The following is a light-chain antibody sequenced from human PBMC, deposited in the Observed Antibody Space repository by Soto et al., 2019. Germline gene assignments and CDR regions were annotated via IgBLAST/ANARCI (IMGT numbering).Light chain of an antibody. J-gene: IGKJ1*01. V-gene: IGKV3-20*01. CDR2: GAS. CDR1: QSVSSSY. CDR3: QQYGSSPQWT. Sequence: EIVLTQSAGTLSLSPGEIATLSCRAPQSVSSSYLAWYQQKPGQARRLLISGASSSATGIPDRFSGSGSGTDFTLTISRLEPEDFAGYYRQQYGSSPQWTFGQGPKVELK.